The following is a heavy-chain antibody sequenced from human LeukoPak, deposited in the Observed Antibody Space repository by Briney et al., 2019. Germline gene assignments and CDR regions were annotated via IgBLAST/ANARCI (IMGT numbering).Heavy chain of an antibody. CDR2: FDPEDGET. CDR3: ASSTPISSSWYGPRAFDI. D-gene: IGHD6-13*01. CDR1: GYTLTELS. J-gene: IGHJ3*02. V-gene: IGHV1-24*01. Sequence: GASVKVSCKVSGYTLTELSMHWVRQAPGKGLEWMGGFDPEDGETIYAQKFQGRVTMTEDTSTDTAYMELSSLRSEDTAVYYCASSTPISSSWYGPRAFDIWAKGQWSPSLQ.